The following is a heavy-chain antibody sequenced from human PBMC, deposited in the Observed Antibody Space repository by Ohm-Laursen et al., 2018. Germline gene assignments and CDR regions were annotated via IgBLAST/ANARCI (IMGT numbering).Heavy chain of an antibody. CDR3: AKEGLRFLEWFNNWFDP. V-gene: IGHV3-23*01. CDR2: ISGSGGNT. D-gene: IGHD3-3*01. Sequence: SLRLSCAASGFTFSNYAMSWVRQAPGKGLEWVSGISGSGGNTYYTDSVKGRFTISRDNSKNTLYLQMNSLRAEDTAVYYCAKEGLRFLEWFNNWFDPWGQGTLVTVSS. J-gene: IGHJ5*02. CDR1: GFTFSNYA.